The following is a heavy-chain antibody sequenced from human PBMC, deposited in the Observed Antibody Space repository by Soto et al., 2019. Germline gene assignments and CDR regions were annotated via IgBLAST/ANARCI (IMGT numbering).Heavy chain of an antibody. CDR2: ITVSSAKI. CDR3: ARDHDGYTYRKYFES. V-gene: IGHV3-21*01. J-gene: IGHJ4*02. Sequence: GGSLRLSCAASGYIFSSYAINWVRQAPGKGLEWVSSITVSSAKIYYTDSVKGRFTISRDNVKRSVFLQMNSLRAEETAVYYCARDHDGYTYRKYFESWGQGTLVTVSS. D-gene: IGHD5-12*01. CDR1: GYIFSSYA.